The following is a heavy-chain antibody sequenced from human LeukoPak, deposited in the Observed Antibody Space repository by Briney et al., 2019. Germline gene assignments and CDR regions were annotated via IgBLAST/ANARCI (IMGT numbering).Heavy chain of an antibody. CDR3: ARTPTTLLYYFDY. Sequence: GGSLRLSCAASGFTFSSYSMNWVRQAPGKGLEWVSSISSSSSYIYYADSVKGRFTISRDNAKNSLYLQMNSLRAEDTAVYYCARTPTTLLYYFDYWGQGTLVTVSP. CDR1: GFTFSSYS. J-gene: IGHJ4*02. D-gene: IGHD5-12*01. CDR2: ISSSSSYI. V-gene: IGHV3-21*01.